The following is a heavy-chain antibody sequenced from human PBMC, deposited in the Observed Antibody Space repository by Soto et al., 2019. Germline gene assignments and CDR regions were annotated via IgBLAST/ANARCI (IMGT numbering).Heavy chain of an antibody. Sequence: QVQLVQSGAEVKKPGASVKVSCKASGYTFTSYGISWVRQAPGQGLERMGWISAYNGNTNYAQKLQGRVTMTTDTSTSTAYMELRSLRSDDTAVYYCARDRIVVVPPAYYYDGMDVWGQGTTVTVSS. CDR1: GYTFTSYG. CDR2: ISAYNGNT. CDR3: ARDRIVVVPPAYYYDGMDV. J-gene: IGHJ6*02. V-gene: IGHV1-18*01. D-gene: IGHD2-2*01.